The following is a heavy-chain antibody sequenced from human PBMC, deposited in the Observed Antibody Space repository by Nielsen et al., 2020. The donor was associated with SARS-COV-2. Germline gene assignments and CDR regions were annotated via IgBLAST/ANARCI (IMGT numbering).Heavy chain of an antibody. CDR1: GYTLTELS. D-gene: IGHD3-22*01. V-gene: IGHV1-24*01. Sequence: ASVKVSCKVSGYTLTELSMHWVRQAPGKGLAWMGGFDPEDGETIYAQKFQGRVTMTEDTSTDTAYMELSSLRSEDTAVYYCATVSHYYDSSGPPRGWFDPWGQGTLATVSP. CDR3: ATVSHYYDSSGPPRGWFDP. J-gene: IGHJ5*02. CDR2: FDPEDGET.